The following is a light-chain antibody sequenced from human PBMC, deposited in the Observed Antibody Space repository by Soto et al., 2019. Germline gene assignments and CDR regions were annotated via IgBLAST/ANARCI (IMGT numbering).Light chain of an antibody. CDR3: QQRGT. Sequence: DIQMTQSPSSLSASVGDRVTITCRASQTIDSYLNWYQQKPGEAPKLLIFAASTLYTGVPSRFGGSGSGADFTLTISSLQPEDFATYYCQQRGTLGPGTRVDIK. V-gene: IGKV1-39*01. J-gene: IGKJ3*01. CDR1: QTIDSY. CDR2: AAS.